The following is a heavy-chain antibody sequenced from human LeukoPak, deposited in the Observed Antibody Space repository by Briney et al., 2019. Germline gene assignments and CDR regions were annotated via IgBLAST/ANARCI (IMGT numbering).Heavy chain of an antibody. J-gene: IGHJ6*03. CDR2: INHSGST. Sequence: PSETLSLTCAVYGGSFSGYYWSWVRQPPGKGLEWIGEINHSGSTNYNPSLKSRVTISVDTSKNQFSLKLSSVTAADTAVYYCARLGKGNYYYYYMDVWGKGTTVTISS. CDR1: GGSFSGYY. V-gene: IGHV4-34*01. CDR3: ARLGKGNYYYYYMDV. D-gene: IGHD1-26*01.